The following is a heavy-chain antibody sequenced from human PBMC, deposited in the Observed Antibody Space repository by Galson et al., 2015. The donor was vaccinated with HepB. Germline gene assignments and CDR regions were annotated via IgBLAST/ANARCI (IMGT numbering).Heavy chain of an antibody. D-gene: IGHD3-3*01. Sequence: SVKVSCKASGYTFTSYYMHWVRQAPGQGLEWMGIINPSGGSTSYAQKFQGRVTMTRDTSTSTVYMELSSLRSEDTAVYYCARAQFHDFWSGLLFDPWGQGTLVTVSS. V-gene: IGHV1-46*01. CDR3: ARAQFHDFWSGLLFDP. CDR2: INPSGGST. CDR1: GYTFTSYY. J-gene: IGHJ5*02.